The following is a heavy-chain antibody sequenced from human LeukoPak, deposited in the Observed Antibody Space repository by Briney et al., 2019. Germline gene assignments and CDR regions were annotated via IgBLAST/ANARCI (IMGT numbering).Heavy chain of an antibody. CDR2: INPNSGGT. CDR1: GYTFTSYG. Sequence: HGASVKVSCKASGYTFTSYGISWVRQAPGQGLEWMGWINPNSGGTNYAQKFQGRVTMTRDTSISTAYMELSRLRSDDTAVYYCARVFPIAVADPFDYWGQGTLVTVSS. D-gene: IGHD6-19*01. J-gene: IGHJ4*02. CDR3: ARVFPIAVADPFDY. V-gene: IGHV1-2*02.